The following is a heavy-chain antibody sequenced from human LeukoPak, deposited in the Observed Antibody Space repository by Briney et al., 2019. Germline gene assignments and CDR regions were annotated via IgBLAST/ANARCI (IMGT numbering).Heavy chain of an antibody. CDR1: GLTFSSYD. Sequence: GGSLRLSCAASGLTFSSYDMHWVRQAAGKGLEWVSAIGTAGDTYYPGSVKGRFTISRENAKNSLYLQMNSLRAGDTAVYYCARGYYYGSGSPLGYWGQGTLVTVSS. CDR3: ARGYYYGSGSPLGY. V-gene: IGHV3-13*01. D-gene: IGHD3-10*01. CDR2: IGTAGDT. J-gene: IGHJ4*02.